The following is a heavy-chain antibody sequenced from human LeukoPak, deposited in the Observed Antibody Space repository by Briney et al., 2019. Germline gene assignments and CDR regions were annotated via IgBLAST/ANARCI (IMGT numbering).Heavy chain of an antibody. CDR3: AEGPQLSIAYDY. CDR2: ISISGSTI. CDR1: EFTFTDYF. V-gene: IGHV3-11*01. Sequence: GGSLRLSCAASEFTFTDYFMNWIRQAPGKGLEWVSSISISGSTIYYADSVKGRFTISRDNAKNSLYLQMNSLRAEDTAVYYCAEGPQLSIAYDYWGQGTLVTVSS. J-gene: IGHJ4*02. D-gene: IGHD6-6*01.